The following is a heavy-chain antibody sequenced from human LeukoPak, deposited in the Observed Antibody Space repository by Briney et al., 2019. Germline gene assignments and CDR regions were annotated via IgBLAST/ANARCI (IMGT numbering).Heavy chain of an antibody. CDR3: ARDQAFDWFYYYYGMDV. J-gene: IGHJ6*02. CDR1: GFTFNNCA. V-gene: IGHV3-23*01. Sequence: HPGGSLRLSCAASGFTFNNCALSWVRQAPGKGLEWVSTIGTSINNTYYADSVKGRFTISRDNSNHTLSLQMSSLRAEDTAIYYCARDQAFDWFYYYYGMDVWGLGTTVIVSS. D-gene: IGHD3-9*01. CDR2: IGTSINNT.